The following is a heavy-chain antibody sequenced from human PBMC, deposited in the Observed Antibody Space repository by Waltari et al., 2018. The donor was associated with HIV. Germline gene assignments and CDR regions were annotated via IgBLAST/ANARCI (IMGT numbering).Heavy chain of an antibody. CDR2: ISSSGSFI. V-gene: IGHV3-21*02. D-gene: IGHD6-13*01. J-gene: IGHJ5*02. Sequence: EVQLVDSGGGLVKPGGSVRLPCAASGFTFSDHSMNWVRQSPGKGLEWVSSISSSGSFIYYADSVKGRFTISRDNAQNSMYLQMNNLRADDSAMYYCARDSRGTSWSLNWFDPWGQGTLVTVSS. CDR1: GFTFSDHS. CDR3: ARDSRGTSWSLNWFDP.